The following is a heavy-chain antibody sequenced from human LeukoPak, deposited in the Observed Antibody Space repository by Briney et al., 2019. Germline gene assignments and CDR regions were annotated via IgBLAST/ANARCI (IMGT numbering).Heavy chain of an antibody. CDR2: IYSGDST. D-gene: IGHD6-19*01. CDR1: GFTVSSNY. Sequence: GGSLRLSCAVSGFTVSSNYMSWVRQAPGKGLEWVSVIYSGDSTYYADSVKGRFTISRDNSKNTLYLQMNSLRAEDTAVYYCARGQQWLPETYWGQGTLVTVSS. J-gene: IGHJ4*02. CDR3: ARGQQWLPETY. V-gene: IGHV3-53*05.